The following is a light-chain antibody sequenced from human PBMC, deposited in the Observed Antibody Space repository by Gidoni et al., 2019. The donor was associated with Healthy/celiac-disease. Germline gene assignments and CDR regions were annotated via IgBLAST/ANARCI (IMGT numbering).Light chain of an antibody. J-gene: IGKJ1*01. CDR3: QQYGSSPPWT. Sequence: EIVLTQSPGTLSLPPGERATLSCRASQSVSSSYLAWYQQKPGQAPRLLIYGASSRATGIPDRFSGSGSGTDFTLTISRLEPEDFAVDYCQQYGSSPPWTFGQGTKVEIK. CDR1: QSVSSSY. CDR2: GAS. V-gene: IGKV3-20*01.